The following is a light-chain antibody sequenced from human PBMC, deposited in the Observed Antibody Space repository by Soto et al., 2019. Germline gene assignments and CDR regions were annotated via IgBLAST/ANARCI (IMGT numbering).Light chain of an antibody. V-gene: IGKV3-15*01. CDR2: GAS. CDR1: QSVSSN. J-gene: IGKJ4*01. CDR3: QQYNNWPPLT. Sequence: EIGMPQSPDTLSVSPGERAPLSCLASQSVSSNVAWYQQKPGHAPRLLIYGASTRATGIPARFSGSGSGTEFTLTISSLQSEDFAVYYCQQYNNWPPLTFGGGTKVEIK.